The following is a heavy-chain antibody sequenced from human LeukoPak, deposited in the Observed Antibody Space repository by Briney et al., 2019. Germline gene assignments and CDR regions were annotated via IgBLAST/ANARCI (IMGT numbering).Heavy chain of an antibody. V-gene: IGHV1-18*01. CDR2: ISAYNGNT. CDR3: ARESTVVTPGGQLDY. J-gene: IGHJ4*02. CDR1: GYTFTSYG. Sequence: ASVKVSCKASGYTFTSYGISWVRQAPGQGLEWMGWISAYNGNTNYAQKLQGRVTMTTDTSTSTAYMELRSLRSDDTAVYYCARESTVVTPGGQLDYWGQGTLVTVPS. D-gene: IGHD4-23*01.